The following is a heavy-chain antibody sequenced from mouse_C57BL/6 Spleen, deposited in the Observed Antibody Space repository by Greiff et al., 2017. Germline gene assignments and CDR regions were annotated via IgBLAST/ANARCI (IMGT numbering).Heavy chain of an antibody. CDR2: IRNKANGYTT. D-gene: IGHD2-12*01. CDR1: GFTFTDYY. V-gene: IGHV7-3*01. CDR3: ARSPLRTSYAMDY. Sequence: VQLKESGGGLVQPGGSLSLSCAASGFTFTDYYMSWVRQSPGKGLEWFGFIRNKANGYTTEYSASVKGRFTISRDNSQSSLYLQMNALRAVDSATYYCARSPLRTSYAMDYWGQGTSVTVSS. J-gene: IGHJ4*01.